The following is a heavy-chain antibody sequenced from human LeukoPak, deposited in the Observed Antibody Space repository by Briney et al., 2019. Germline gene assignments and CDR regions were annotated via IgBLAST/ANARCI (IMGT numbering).Heavy chain of an antibody. CDR3: ARDRDNWFDP. J-gene: IGHJ5*02. Sequence: SETLSLTCTVSGGPISSYYWSWIRQPPGKGLEWIGYIYYSGSTNYNPSLKSRVTISVDTSKNQFSLKLSSVTAADTAVYYCARDRDNWFDPWGQGTLVTVSS. CDR2: IYYSGST. V-gene: IGHV4-59*01. CDR1: GGPISSYY. D-gene: IGHD3-10*01.